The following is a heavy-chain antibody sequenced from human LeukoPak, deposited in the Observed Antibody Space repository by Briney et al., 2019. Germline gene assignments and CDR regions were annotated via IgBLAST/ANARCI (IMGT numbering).Heavy chain of an antibody. CDR2: ISGSGGST. CDR3: AKDSSKGSGLYYFDY. CDR1: GFTFSSYA. J-gene: IGHJ4*02. Sequence: HSGGSLRLSCAASGFTFSSYAMYWVRQAPGKGLEWVSAISGSGGSTYYADSVKGRFTISRDNSKNALYLQMNSLRAEDTAVYYCAKDSSKGSGLYYFDYWGQGTLVTVSS. V-gene: IGHV3-23*01. D-gene: IGHD2-2*01.